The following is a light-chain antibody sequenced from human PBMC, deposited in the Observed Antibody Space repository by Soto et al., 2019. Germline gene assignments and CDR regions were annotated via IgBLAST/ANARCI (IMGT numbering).Light chain of an antibody. V-gene: IGKV4-1*01. CDR3: QQGYRSPFT. Sequence: DIVLTQSPASLDVSLGERVTINCKSSQSLFFTSNKKNSLAWYQQKPGQPPKLIIYWGSSRESGVPARFRGAESATDFTLTISSLQAEDVAVYCCQQGYRSPFTFGQGTKVGIK. CDR2: WGS. CDR1: QSLFFTSNKKNS. J-gene: IGKJ2*01.